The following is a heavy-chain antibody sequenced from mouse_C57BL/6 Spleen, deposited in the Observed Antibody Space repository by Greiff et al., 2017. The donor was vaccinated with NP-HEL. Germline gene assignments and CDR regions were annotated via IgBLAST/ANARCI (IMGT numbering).Heavy chain of an antibody. CDR3: ARRVRDYGYAMDY. J-gene: IGHJ4*01. V-gene: IGHV1-69*01. Sequence: VQLQQPGAELVMPGASVKLSCKASGYTFTSYWMHWVKQRPGQGLEWIGEIDPSDSYTNYNQKFKGKSTLTVDKSSSTAYMQLSSLTSEDSAVYYCARRVRDYGYAMDYWGQGTSVTISS. D-gene: IGHD2-4*01. CDR1: GYTFTSYW. CDR2: IDPSDSYT.